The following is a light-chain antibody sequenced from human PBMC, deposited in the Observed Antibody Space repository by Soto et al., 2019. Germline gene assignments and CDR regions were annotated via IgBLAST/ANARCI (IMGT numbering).Light chain of an antibody. J-gene: IGLJ1*01. V-gene: IGLV2-14*01. CDR1: SSDTVGYNY. Sequence: QSVLTQPASVSGSPGQSITISCTGTSSDTVGYNYVSWYQQHPGKAPKLMIYEVSNRPSGVSNRFSGSQSGNTASLTISGLQAEDEANYYCSSYTTSNTPLYVFGTGTKAPS. CDR3: SSYTTSNTPLYV. CDR2: EVS.